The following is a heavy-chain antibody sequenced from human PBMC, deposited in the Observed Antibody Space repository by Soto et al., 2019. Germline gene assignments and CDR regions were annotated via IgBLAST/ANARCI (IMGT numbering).Heavy chain of an antibody. Sequence: SETLSLTCAVSGASVRSYHWSWVRQAAGKGLEWIGRVQMSGTTNYNPSLKTRVTMSLDASRNEVSLTMTSVTAADTAVYFCAKDRSTMRWFDPWGQGILVTVSS. V-gene: IGHV4-4*07. CDR2: VQMSGTT. CDR3: AKDRSTMRWFDP. D-gene: IGHD1-1*01. CDR1: GASVRSYH. J-gene: IGHJ5*02.